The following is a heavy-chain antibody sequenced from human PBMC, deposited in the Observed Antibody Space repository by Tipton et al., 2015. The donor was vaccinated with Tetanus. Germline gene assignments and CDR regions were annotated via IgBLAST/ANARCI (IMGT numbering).Heavy chain of an antibody. D-gene: IGHD1-1*01. V-gene: IGHV3-74*01. Sequence: SLRLSCAAPGFTSESHYMHWVRQTPGKGLVWISRINHDGRRTNYADSVKGRFTISRDHAKNTVYLQMNSLRAEDTAVYFCARRSLTNYGLDVWGQGTPVTVSS. CDR3: ARRSLTNYGLDV. J-gene: IGHJ6*02. CDR2: INHDGRRT. CDR1: GFTSESHY.